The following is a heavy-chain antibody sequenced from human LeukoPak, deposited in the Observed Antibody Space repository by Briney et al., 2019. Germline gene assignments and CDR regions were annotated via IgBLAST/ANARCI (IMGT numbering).Heavy chain of an antibody. CDR1: GFTFSSYS. J-gene: IGHJ3*01. D-gene: IGHD2-21*02. CDR3: ARTYCGGDCPPGDDAFDF. CDR2: ISSSSSYI. Sequence: PVGSLRLSCAASGFTFSSYSMNWGRQAPGKGLERVSYISSSSSYIYYAYSVNSLFTISRDNAKNSLYLQIISLRAEDTAVYYCARTYCGGDCPPGDDAFDFWGQGTMVTVSS. V-gene: IGHV3-21*01.